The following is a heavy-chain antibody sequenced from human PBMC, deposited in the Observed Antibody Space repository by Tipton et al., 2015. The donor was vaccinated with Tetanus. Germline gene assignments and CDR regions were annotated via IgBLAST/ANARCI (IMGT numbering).Heavy chain of an antibody. Sequence: SLRLSCAASGFTFSSYGMHWVRQAPGKGLEWVAVIWYDGSNKYYADSVKGRFTISRDNSKNTLYLQMNSLRAEDTAVYYCARDSLSYYYGMDVWGQGTTVTVSS. CDR1: GFTFSSYG. V-gene: IGHV3-33*01. CDR2: IWYDGSNK. D-gene: IGHD3-16*01. CDR3: ARDSLSYYYGMDV. J-gene: IGHJ6*02.